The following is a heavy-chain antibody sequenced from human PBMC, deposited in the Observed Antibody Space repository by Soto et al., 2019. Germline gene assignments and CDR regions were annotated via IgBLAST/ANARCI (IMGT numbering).Heavy chain of an antibody. CDR2: ISYDGSNK. V-gene: IGHV3-30-3*01. CDR3: ARAPYYYGSGSYPYYYGMDV. Sequence: QVQLVESGGGVVQPGRSLRLSCAASGFTFSSYAMHWVRQAPGKGLEWVAVISYDGSNKYYADSVKGRFTISRDNSKNTLYLQMNRLRAEDTAVYYCARAPYYYGSGSYPYYYGMDVWGQGTTVTVSS. CDR1: GFTFSSYA. D-gene: IGHD3-10*01. J-gene: IGHJ6*02.